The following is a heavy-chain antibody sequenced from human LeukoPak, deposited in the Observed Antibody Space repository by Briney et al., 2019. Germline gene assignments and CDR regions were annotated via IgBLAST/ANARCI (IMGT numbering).Heavy chain of an antibody. Sequence: GGSLTLSCAASGWTFSSYNRNWVRQAPGKGLEWVSSISSSSSYIYNADSVKGRFNMSRDNAKNSLYLQMNSLKSEDTAVYYCARATHGVPLGSHNASLEYTGHGKPFTVSS. CDR1: GWTFSSYN. CDR3: ARATHGVPLGSHNASLEY. V-gene: IGHV3-21*01. J-gene: IGHJ4*03. CDR2: ISSSSSYI. D-gene: IGHD7-27*01.